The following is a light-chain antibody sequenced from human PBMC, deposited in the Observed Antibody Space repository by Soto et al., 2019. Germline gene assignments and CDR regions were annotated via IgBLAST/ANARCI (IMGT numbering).Light chain of an antibody. V-gene: IGKV3-15*01. J-gene: IGKJ1*01. CDR3: QQYAVWPPQT. Sequence: ELVMTQSPVTLSLSPGDRATLSCRASQNISRSLAWYQQKPGQGPSLLIYGTYTRAGGVPARFSGGGSGTEFTLTISSLQPEDFAVYYCQQYAVWPPQTCGQGTKVDIK. CDR2: GTY. CDR1: QNISRS.